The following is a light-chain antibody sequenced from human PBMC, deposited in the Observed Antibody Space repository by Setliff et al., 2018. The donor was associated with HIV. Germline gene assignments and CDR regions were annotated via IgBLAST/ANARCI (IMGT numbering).Light chain of an antibody. V-gene: IGLV2-23*02. CDR1: SNDIGAYNL. CDR3: SSFAGRLHV. Sequence: SALTQPASVSGSPGQSITISCTGTSNDIGAYNLVSWYQQHPGKAPKLVIYEVNKRPSGISSRFSASKSGTTASLTISGLQAEDEADYHCSSFAGRLHVFGTGTKSPS. CDR2: EVN. J-gene: IGLJ1*01.